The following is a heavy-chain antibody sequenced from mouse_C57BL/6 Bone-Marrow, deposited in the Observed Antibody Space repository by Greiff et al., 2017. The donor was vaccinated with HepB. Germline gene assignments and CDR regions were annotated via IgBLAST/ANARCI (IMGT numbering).Heavy chain of an antibody. J-gene: IGHJ3*01. D-gene: IGHD1-1*01. CDR3: AREGTTVVARNWFAY. V-gene: IGHV1-7*01. CDR1: GYTFTSYW. CDR2: INPSSGYT. Sequence: QVQLQQSGAELAKPGASVKLSCKASGYTFTSYWMHWVKQRPGQGLEWIGYINPSSGYTKYNQKFKDKATLTADKSSSTAYMQRSSLTYEDSAVYYCAREGTTVVARNWFAYWGQGTLVTVSA.